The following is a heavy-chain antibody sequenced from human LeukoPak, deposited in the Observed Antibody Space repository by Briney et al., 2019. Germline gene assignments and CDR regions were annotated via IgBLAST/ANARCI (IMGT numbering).Heavy chain of an antibody. V-gene: IGHV3-21*01. CDR1: GFTFSSYW. J-gene: IGHJ4*02. Sequence: GGSLRLSCAASGFTFSSYWMSWVRQAPGKGLEWVSSISSSSSYIYYADSVKGRFTISRDNAKNSLYLQMNSLRAEDTAVYYCASRVVTMVRGVIDVDFDYWGQGTLVTVSS. CDR2: ISSSSSYI. CDR3: ASRVVTMVRGVIDVDFDY. D-gene: IGHD3-10*01.